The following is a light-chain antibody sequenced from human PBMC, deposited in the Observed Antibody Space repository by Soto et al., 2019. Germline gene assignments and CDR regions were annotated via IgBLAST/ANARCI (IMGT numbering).Light chain of an antibody. CDR2: SNN. V-gene: IGLV1-44*01. CDR1: SSNIGSNT. Sequence: QSALTQPPSASGTPGQRVTISCSGSSSNIGSNTVNWYQQLPGTAPKLLIYSNNQRPSGVPDRFSGSKSGTSASLAISGLQSEDEADYYCGAWDDSLNAYVFGTGTKVTVL. CDR3: GAWDDSLNAYV. J-gene: IGLJ1*01.